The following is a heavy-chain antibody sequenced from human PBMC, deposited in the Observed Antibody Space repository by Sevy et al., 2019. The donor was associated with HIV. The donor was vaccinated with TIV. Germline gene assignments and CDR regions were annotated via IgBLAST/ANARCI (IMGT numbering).Heavy chain of an antibody. CDR1: GGSITSLY. J-gene: IGHJ4*02. D-gene: IGHD1-26*01. CDR3: AGENAWGRGYS. V-gene: IGHV4-59*08. CDR2: LYYNGHI. Sequence: SETLSLTCTVSGGSITSLYWNWIRQPPGKGLEWIANLYYNGHINNNPSLKSRVTLSLDTSKNQFSLRLSSVTAADTAMYYCAGENAWGRGYSWGQGTLVTVSS.